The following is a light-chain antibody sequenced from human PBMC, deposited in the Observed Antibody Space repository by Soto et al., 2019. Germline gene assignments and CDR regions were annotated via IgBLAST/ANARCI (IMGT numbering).Light chain of an antibody. J-gene: IGKJ1*01. V-gene: IGKV3-20*01. CDR1: QSVSNNY. CDR3: QQYDSSRT. CDR2: GAS. Sequence: EIVLTQSPGTLSLSPGERSTLSFMASQSVSNNYLAWYQQKPGQAPRLLIYGASSRATGIPDRFSGSGSGTDFTLTISRLEPEDFAVYYCQQYDSSRTFGQGTKVDIK.